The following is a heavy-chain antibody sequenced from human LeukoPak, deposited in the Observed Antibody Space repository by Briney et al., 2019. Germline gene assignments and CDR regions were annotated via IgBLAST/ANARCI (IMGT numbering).Heavy chain of an antibody. D-gene: IGHD2-2*02. CDR2: IIPIFGTA. J-gene: IGHJ6*03. CDR1: GGTFSSYA. Sequence: SVKVSCKASGGTFSSYAISWVRQAPGQGLEWMGGIIPIFGTANYAQKFQGRVTITTDESTSTAYMELSSLRSEDTAVYYCARSLEGPDIVVVPAAIRGDSYYYYMDVWGKGTTVTVSS. V-gene: IGHV1-69*05. CDR3: ARSLEGPDIVVVPAAIRGDSYYYYMDV.